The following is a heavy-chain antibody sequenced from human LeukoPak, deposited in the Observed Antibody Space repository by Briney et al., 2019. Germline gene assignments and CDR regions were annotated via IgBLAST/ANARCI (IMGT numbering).Heavy chain of an antibody. V-gene: IGHV3-53*04. CDR2: IYSGGST. CDR1: GFTVSSNY. J-gene: IGHJ4*02. D-gene: IGHD3-10*01. CDR3: ARGARFGELVL. Sequence: GGSLRLSCAASGFTVSSNYMSWVRQAPGKGLEWVSVIYSGGSTYYADSVKGRFTISGHNSKNTLYLQMNSLRAEDTAVYYCARGARFGELVLWGQGTLVTVSS.